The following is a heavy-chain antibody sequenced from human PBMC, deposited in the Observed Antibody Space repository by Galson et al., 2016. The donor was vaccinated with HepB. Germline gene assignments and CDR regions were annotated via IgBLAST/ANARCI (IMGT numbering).Heavy chain of an antibody. J-gene: IGHJ6*02. CDR1: GLTFSSFA. V-gene: IGHV3-23*01. Sequence: SLRLSCAASGLTFSSFAMSWVRQAPGKGLEWVSGIIGSGGRTWHADSVKGRFSISRDNSKNTLYLQLATLRAEDTAVYYCAKMKGQNYYDYGMDVWGQGTTVTVSS. CDR3: AKMKGQNYYDYGMDV. CDR2: IIGSGGRT.